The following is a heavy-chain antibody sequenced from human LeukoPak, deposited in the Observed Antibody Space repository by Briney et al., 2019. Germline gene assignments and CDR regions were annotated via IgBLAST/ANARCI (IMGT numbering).Heavy chain of an antibody. CDR2: INDSGST. J-gene: IGHJ6*03. V-gene: IGHV4-34*01. D-gene: IGHD6-6*01. CDR1: GGSFSGYY. Sequence: PSETLSLTCAVDGGSFSGYYWSWSRQPPGKGLEWSGEINDSGSTNYNPSLKSRVTISVDTSKNQCSLKLSSVTAADSAVYYCARVIAARFSKYYYYYYMAVWGKGTTLTVSS. CDR3: ARVIAARFSKYYYYYYMAV.